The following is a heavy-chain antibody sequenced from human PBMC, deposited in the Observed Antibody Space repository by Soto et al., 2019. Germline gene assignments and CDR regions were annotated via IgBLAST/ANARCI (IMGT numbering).Heavy chain of an antibody. V-gene: IGHV3-30*18. CDR2: ISFAGST. CDR3: AKEQFNTGWTQPGS. J-gene: IGHJ5*02. D-gene: IGHD6-19*01. CDR1: GFILSYYG. Sequence: GGSLKPSCAASGFILSYYGMHWVRQAPGRGLEWVAFISFAGSTHYGESMNGRFTISRDTSKNMLYLQMNGLRPDDTGVYYCAKEQFNTGWTQPGSWGQGTLVTVSS.